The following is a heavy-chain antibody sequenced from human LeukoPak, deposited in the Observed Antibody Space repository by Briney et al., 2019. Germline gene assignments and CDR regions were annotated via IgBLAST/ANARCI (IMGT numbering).Heavy chain of an antibody. D-gene: IGHD5-18*01. J-gene: IGHJ1*01. CDR2: IYPGDSDT. Sequence: GESLLISCKGSGSSFSSYWINWVRQLPGKGLEWMGIIYPGDSDTRYSPSFQGQVTISADKSISTAYLQWSSLKASDTAMYYCARHSDTAMVSYFQHWGQGTLVTVSS. CDR1: GSSFSSYW. V-gene: IGHV5-51*01. CDR3: ARHSDTAMVSYFQH.